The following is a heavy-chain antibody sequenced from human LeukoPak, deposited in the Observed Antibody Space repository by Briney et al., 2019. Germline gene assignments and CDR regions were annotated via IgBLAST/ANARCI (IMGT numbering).Heavy chain of an antibody. D-gene: IGHD3-3*01. V-gene: IGHV4-61*02. CDR3: ARERDDFWSGYYPNDY. J-gene: IGHJ4*02. CDR2: IYTSGST. CDR1: GGSISSGSYY. Sequence: SETLSLTCTVSGGSISSGSYYWSWVRQPAGKGLEWIGRIYTSGSTNYNPSLKSRVTISVATSKNQFSLKLSSVTAADTAVYYCARERDDFWSGYYPNDYWGQGTLVTVSS.